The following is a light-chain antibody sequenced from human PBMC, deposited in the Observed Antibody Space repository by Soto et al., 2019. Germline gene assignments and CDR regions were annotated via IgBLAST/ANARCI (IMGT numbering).Light chain of an antibody. CDR1: QGISSY. J-gene: IGKJ4*01. V-gene: IGKV1-9*01. Sequence: IQLTQSPSSLSASVGDRVTITCRASQGISSYLAWYQQKPGKAPKLLIYAASTLQSGVPSRFTGSGSWRRLTLAVSNLRPEDFATYYRHPLNSYPGLTVAVGAKVDIK. CDR2: AAS. CDR3: HPLNSYPGLT.